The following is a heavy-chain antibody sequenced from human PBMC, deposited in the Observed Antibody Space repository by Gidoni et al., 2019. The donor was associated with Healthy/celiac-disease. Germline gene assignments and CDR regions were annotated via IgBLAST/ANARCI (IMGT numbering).Heavy chain of an antibody. V-gene: IGHV5-51*01. CDR2: VYPGDSDT. CDR3: ARQEWAARPFPFDY. CDR1: GYSLTSYW. J-gene: IGHJ4*02. D-gene: IGHD6-6*01. Sequence: EAQLVQSGAEVKKPGEALKISCKGSGYSLTSYWIGWVRQMPGKGLEWMGIVYPGDSDTRYKSISTAYLQWSSLKASDTAMYYCARQEWAARPFPFDYWGQGTLVTVSS.